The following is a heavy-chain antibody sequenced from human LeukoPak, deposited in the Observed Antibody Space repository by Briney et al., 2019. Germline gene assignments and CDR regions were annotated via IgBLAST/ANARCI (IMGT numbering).Heavy chain of an antibody. J-gene: IGHJ6*02. CDR3: TTDPPRGYCSGGSCYGLGFVDV. CDR2: IKSKTDGGTT. D-gene: IGHD2-15*01. V-gene: IGHV3-15*01. CDR1: GFTFSNAW. Sequence: GGSLRLSCAASGFTFSNAWMSWVRQAPGKGLEWVGRIKSKTDGGTTDYAAPVKGRFTISRDDSKNTLYLQMNSLKTEDTAVYYCTTDPPRGYCSGGSCYGLGFVDVWGQGTTVTVSS.